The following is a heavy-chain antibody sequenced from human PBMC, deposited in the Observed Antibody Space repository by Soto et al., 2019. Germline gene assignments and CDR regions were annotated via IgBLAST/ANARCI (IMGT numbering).Heavy chain of an antibody. Sequence: EVQLVESGGGLVQPGGSLRLSCAASGFTFSSYWIHWVRQAPGKGLVWVSRINSDGSSTSYADSVKGRFTISRDNAKNTLYLQMNSLRAEDTAVYYCARDLRYDILTGPRGFDPWGQGTLVTVSS. CDR3: ARDLRYDILTGPRGFDP. D-gene: IGHD3-9*01. CDR1: GFTFSSYW. J-gene: IGHJ5*02. V-gene: IGHV3-74*01. CDR2: INSDGSST.